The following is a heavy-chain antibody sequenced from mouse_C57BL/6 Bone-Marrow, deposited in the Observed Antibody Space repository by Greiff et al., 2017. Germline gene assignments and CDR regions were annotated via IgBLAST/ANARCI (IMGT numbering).Heavy chain of an antibody. D-gene: IGHD1-1*01. CDR2: IDPENGDT. J-gene: IGHJ3*01. CDR3: TPYGSSYGGHWFAY. Sequence: EVQLQQSGAELVRPGASVKLSCTASGFNIKDDYMHWVKQRPEQGLEWIGWIDPENGDTEYASKFQGKATITADTSSNTAYLQLSSLTSEDTAVYYCTPYGSSYGGHWFAYWGQGTLVTVSA. V-gene: IGHV14-4*01. CDR1: GFNIKDDY.